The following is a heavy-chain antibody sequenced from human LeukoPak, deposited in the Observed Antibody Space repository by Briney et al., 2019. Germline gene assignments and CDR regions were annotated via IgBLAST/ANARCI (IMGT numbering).Heavy chain of an antibody. Sequence: PGGSLRLSCAASGFTFSVHAMTWVRQAPGKGLDWVSSVTHDSDTTYYADSVKGRFTISRDNSKNTLYLQMNSLRAEDTAVYYCAKGISSAGRGRFDYWGQGTLVTVSS. J-gene: IGHJ4*02. D-gene: IGHD6-19*01. CDR3: AKGISSAGRGRFDY. CDR1: GFTFSVHA. V-gene: IGHV3-23*01. CDR2: VTHDSDTT.